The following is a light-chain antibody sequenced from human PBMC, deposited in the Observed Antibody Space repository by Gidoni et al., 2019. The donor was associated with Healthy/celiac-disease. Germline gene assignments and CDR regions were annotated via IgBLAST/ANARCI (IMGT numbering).Light chain of an antibody. CDR2: DAS. CDR1: QSVSSN. Sequence: EIVMTQSPATLSVSPGERATLSCRASQSVSSNLAWYQQKPGQAPRLLIYDASTRATGIPARFSGSGSGTEFTLTISSLQSEDFAVDYCQQYNNWHPWTFGQGTKVEIK. V-gene: IGKV3-15*01. J-gene: IGKJ1*01. CDR3: QQYNNWHPWT.